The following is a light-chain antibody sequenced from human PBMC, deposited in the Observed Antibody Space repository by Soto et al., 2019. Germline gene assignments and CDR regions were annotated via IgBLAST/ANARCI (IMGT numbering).Light chain of an antibody. J-gene: IGKJ3*01. CDR2: AAS. Sequence: DIQMTQSPTSLSASVGDRVTITCRASQDIRNFVAWYQQKPGKAPKLLIYAASTLQSGVPSRFSGSGSGTAFTLTINRLQPEDVSPYSCQKYSSVPVFGPGTKVEIK. CDR3: QKYSSVPV. CDR1: QDIRNF. V-gene: IGKV1-27*01.